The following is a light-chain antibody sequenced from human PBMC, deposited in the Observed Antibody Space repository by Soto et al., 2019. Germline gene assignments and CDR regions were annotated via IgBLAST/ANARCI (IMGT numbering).Light chain of an antibody. CDR3: QQYHTDWT. CDR1: ESIDNW. Sequence: DIQRTQSPSTLSASVGDTVTITCRASESIDNWLAWYQQKPGKAPKLLIFAASTLVRGVPSRFSGRGSGTEFTLTISSLQADDYATFYCQQYHTDWTFGQGTNVDI. J-gene: IGKJ1*01. CDR2: AAS. V-gene: IGKV1-5*01.